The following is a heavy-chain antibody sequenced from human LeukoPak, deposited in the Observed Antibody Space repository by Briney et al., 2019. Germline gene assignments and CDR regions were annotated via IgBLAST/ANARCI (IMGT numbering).Heavy chain of an antibody. V-gene: IGHV4-59*01. Sequence: SETLSLTCTVSGGSISSYYWSWIRQPPGKGLEWIGYIYYSGSTNYNPSLKSRVTISVDTSKNQFSLKLSSVAAADTAVYYCARSAVAARRANWFDPWGQGTLVTVSS. CDR1: GGSISSYY. CDR2: IYYSGST. J-gene: IGHJ5*02. D-gene: IGHD6-6*01. CDR3: ARSAVAARRANWFDP.